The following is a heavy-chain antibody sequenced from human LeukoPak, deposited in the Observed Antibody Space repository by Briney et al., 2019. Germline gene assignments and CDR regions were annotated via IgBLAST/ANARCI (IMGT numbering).Heavy chain of an antibody. CDR2: ISGSGGST. CDR3: AKDLNPREAGATIDY. D-gene: IGHD1-26*01. Sequence: GGSLRLSCAASGFTFSSYAMSWVRQAPGKGLEWVSAISGSGGSTYYADSVKGRFTISRDNSKNTLYLQMNSLRAEDTAVYHCAKDLNPREAGATIDYWGQGTLVTVSS. V-gene: IGHV3-23*01. J-gene: IGHJ4*02. CDR1: GFTFSSYA.